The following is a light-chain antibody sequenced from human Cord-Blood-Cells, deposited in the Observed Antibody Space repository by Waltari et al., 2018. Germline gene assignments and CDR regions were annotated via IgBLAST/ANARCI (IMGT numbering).Light chain of an antibody. CDR2: DAA. CDR3: QQRSNWPPKYT. Sequence: EIVLTQSPATLSLPPGERATLPCRASQSVSSYLAWYQHKPGQAPRLLIYDAANRATGIPARFSGSGSGPDFTLTISSLEPEDFAVYYCQQRSNWPPKYTFGQGTKLEIK. CDR1: QSVSSY. J-gene: IGKJ2*01. V-gene: IGKV3-11*01.